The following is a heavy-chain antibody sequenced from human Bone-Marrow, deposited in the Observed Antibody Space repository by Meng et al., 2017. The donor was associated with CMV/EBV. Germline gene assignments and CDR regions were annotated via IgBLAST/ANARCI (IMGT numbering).Heavy chain of an antibody. J-gene: IGHJ6*02. V-gene: IGHV3-66*02. CDR1: GFTVSSNY. Sequence: GGSLRLSCAASGFTVSSNYMSWVRQAPGKGLEWVSVIYSGGSTYYADSVKGRFTISRDNSKNTLYLQMNSLRAEDTAVYYCARETYSNYPSLAHYYYYGMDVWGQGTTVTVSS. D-gene: IGHD4-11*01. CDR2: IYSGGST. CDR3: ARETYSNYPSLAHYYYYGMDV.